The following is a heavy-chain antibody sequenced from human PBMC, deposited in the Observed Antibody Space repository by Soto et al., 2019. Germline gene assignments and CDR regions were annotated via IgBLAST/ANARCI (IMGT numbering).Heavy chain of an antibody. CDR2: ISSSSSYT. J-gene: IGHJ4*02. D-gene: IGHD3-3*01. Sequence: PGGSLRLSCAASGFTFSDYYMSWIRQAPGKGLEWVSYISSSSSYTNYADSVKGRFTISRDNAKNSLYLQMNSLRAEDTAVYYCARESRRSGPIRQYYDFWSGYRTTSFDYWGQGTLVTVSS. V-gene: IGHV3-11*06. CDR1: GFTFSDYY. CDR3: ARESRRSGPIRQYYDFWSGYRTTSFDY.